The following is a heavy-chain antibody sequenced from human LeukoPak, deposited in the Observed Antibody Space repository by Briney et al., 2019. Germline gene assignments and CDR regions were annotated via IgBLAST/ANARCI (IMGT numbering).Heavy chain of an antibody. Sequence: GASVKVSCKASGYTFTDYYMHWVRQAPGQGLAWMGWINPNNGGTNYAQKFQGRVTMTRDTSISTAYMELSSLRSEDTAVYYCASLSRSGVYYDSSGFRNWFDPWGQGTLVTVSS. CDR1: GYTFTDYY. V-gene: IGHV1-2*02. D-gene: IGHD3-22*01. J-gene: IGHJ5*02. CDR2: INPNNGGT. CDR3: ASLSRSGVYYDSSGFRNWFDP.